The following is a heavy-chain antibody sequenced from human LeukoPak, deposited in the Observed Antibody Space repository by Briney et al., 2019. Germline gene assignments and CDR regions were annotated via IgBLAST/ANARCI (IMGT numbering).Heavy chain of an antibody. CDR1: GFTVSTNY. D-gene: IGHD3-10*01. Sequence: GGSLRLSCAASGFTVSTNYMSWVRQAPGKGLEWGSVIYSGDTTFDADSVRGKFTISRDNSKNTLYLQMNSLRAEDTAVYYCASILRSSSGYYFDYWGQGTLVTVSS. J-gene: IGHJ4*02. V-gene: IGHV3-66*01. CDR2: IYSGDTT. CDR3: ASILRSSSGYYFDY.